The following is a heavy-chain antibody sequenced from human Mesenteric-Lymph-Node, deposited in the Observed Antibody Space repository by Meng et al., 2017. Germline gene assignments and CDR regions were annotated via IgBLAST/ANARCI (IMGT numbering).Heavy chain of an antibody. V-gene: IGHV4-31*03. D-gene: IGHD1-1*01. CDR1: GGSISSGGYY. CDR2: VYHRGDT. CDR3: GRDQGRQLINH. J-gene: IGHJ4*02. Sequence: QVQLQESGPGLVKPSQTLALPCTVSGGSISSGGYYWSWIRQHPGKGLEWIGEVYHRGDTNYNPSLKSRVVISVDRSKNQFSLNLSSVTAADTAVYYCGRDQGRQLINHWGQGTLVTVSS.